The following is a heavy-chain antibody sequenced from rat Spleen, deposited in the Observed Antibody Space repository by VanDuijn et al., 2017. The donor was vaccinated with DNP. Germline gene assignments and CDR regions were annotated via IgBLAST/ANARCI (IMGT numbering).Heavy chain of an antibody. CDR2: ISTSGSRT. Sequence: EVQLVESGGGSAQPGRSLKLSCAASGFTFSDYNMAWVRQAPKKGLEWVATISTSGSRTYYPDSVKGRFTISRDNAKSSLYLQMNSLKSEDTATYYCARHDNLGMDAWGQGTSVTVSS. CDR1: GFTFSDYN. J-gene: IGHJ4*01. CDR3: ARHDNLGMDA. D-gene: IGHD1-10*01. V-gene: IGHV5-7*01.